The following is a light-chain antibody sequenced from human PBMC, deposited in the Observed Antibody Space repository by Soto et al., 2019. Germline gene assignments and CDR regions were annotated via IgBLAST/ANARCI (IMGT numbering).Light chain of an antibody. CDR1: SSDVGGYNY. Sequence: QSALTQPASVSGSPGQSITISCTGTSSDVGGYNYVSWYQQHPGKAPKLMIYEVSDRPSGVSNRFSGSKSGNTASLTISGLQAEDEADYYGSSYTGSSTLVVFGGGTKVTVL. V-gene: IGLV2-14*01. J-gene: IGLJ2*01. CDR2: EVS. CDR3: SSYTGSSTLVV.